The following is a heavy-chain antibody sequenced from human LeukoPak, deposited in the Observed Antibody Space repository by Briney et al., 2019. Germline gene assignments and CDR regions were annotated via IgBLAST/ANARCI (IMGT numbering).Heavy chain of an antibody. J-gene: IGHJ6*02. CDR3: AREAPKGRKAAAGTNYYYYGMDV. D-gene: IGHD6-13*01. CDR2: INPNSGGT. V-gene: IGHV1-2*06. Sequence: ASVKVSCKASGYTFTGYYMHWVRQAPGQGLEWMGRINPNSGGTNYAQKFQGRVTMTRDTSISTAYMELSRLRSDDTAVYYCAREAPKGRKAAAGTNYYYYGMDVWGQGTTITVSS. CDR1: GYTFTGYY.